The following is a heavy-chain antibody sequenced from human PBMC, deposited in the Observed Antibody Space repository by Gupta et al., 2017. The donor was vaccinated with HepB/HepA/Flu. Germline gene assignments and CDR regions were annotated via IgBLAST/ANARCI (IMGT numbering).Heavy chain of an antibody. V-gene: IGHV4-39*01. CDR1: GGSISSSSSY. J-gene: IGHJ4*02. D-gene: IGHD5-24*01. CDR3: ARSTRDGYNSAYFDY. CDR2: IYYSGNT. Sequence: QLQLQESGPGLVKPSETLSLTCTVSGGSISSSSSYWGWIRQPPGKRLEWIGSIYYSGNTYYNPSLTSRVTIPVDTSKNQFSLKLSSVTAADTAVYYCARSTRDGYNSAYFDYWGQGTLATVSS.